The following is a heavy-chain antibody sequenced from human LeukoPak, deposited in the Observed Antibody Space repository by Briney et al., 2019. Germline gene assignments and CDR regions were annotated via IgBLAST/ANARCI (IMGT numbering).Heavy chain of an antibody. V-gene: IGHV1-2*06. CDR1: GYTFTGYY. D-gene: IGHD4-23*01. CDR2: INPNSGGT. Sequence: EASVKVFCKASGYTFTGYYMHWVRQAPGQGLEWMGRINPNSGGTNYAQKFQGRVTMTRDTSISTAYMELSRLRSDDTAVYYCARDPGGYGGNAFDYWGQGTLVTVSS. J-gene: IGHJ4*02. CDR3: ARDPGGYGGNAFDY.